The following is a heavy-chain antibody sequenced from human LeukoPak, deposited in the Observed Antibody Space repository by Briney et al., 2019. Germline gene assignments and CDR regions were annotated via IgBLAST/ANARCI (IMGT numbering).Heavy chain of an antibody. D-gene: IGHD5-18*01. CDR3: AKNSYGLYYFDY. CDR2: ISYDGSDK. Sequence: GGSLRLSCEASGFTFSSYGMHWVRQAPGKGLEWVAVISYDGSDKYYADSVKGRFTISRDNSKNTLYLQMNSLRAEDTAVYYCAKNSYGLYYFDYWGQGTLVTVSS. V-gene: IGHV3-30*18. CDR1: GFTFSSYG. J-gene: IGHJ4*02.